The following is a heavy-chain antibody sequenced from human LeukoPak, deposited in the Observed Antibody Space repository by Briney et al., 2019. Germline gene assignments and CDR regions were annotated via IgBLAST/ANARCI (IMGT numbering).Heavy chain of an antibody. CDR1: GFTVSLYY. V-gene: IGHV3-53*01. CDR3: ARGWVVATGGFDM. J-gene: IGHJ3*02. D-gene: IGHD2-8*02. CDR2: IYSGGPT. Sequence: PGGSLRLSCAASGFTVSLYYMTWVRQAPGKGLEWVSVIYSGGPTYYADSVKGRFTISRDNSKNTVYPQMNSLRGEDTAVYFCARGWVVATGGFDMWGQGTMVTVSS.